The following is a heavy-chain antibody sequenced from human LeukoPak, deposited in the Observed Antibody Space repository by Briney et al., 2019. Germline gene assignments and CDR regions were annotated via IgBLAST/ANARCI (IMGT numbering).Heavy chain of an antibody. Sequence: SETLSLTCTVSGDSITRGYYWGWIRQSPGKGLEWIGSIYHSGNTYYNPSLKSRVSISVDTSKNQFSLNLRSVTAADTAVYYCARVPLDDSGAYLDLDYXXQGTLVTVSS. V-gene: IGHV4-38-2*02. D-gene: IGHD3-22*01. CDR3: ARVPLDDSGAYLDLDY. J-gene: IGHJ4*02. CDR2: IYHSGNT. CDR1: GDSITRGYY.